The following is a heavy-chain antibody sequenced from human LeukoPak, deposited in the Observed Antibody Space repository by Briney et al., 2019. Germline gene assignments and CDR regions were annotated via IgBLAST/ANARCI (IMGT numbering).Heavy chain of an antibody. V-gene: IGHV3-7*03. J-gene: IGHJ5*02. CDR3: AKLPYGDYNHH. Sequence: GGSLRLSCAASGFTFSSYSMNGVRQAPGKGLEWVANINPDGSDKYYVDSVKGRFTISRDNAKSSLYLQMNSLRAEDTAVYYCAKLPYGDYNHHWGQGTLVTVSS. D-gene: IGHD4-17*01. CDR2: INPDGSDK. CDR1: GFTFSSYS.